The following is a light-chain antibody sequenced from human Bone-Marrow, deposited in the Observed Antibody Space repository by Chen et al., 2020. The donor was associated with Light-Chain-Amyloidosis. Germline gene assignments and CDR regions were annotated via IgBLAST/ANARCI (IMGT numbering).Light chain of an antibody. V-gene: IGLV3-21*02. Sequence: SYVPTQPSSVSVAPGPTAAIACAGNNIGSTSVHWYQQTPGQAPLLVVYDDSDRPSGIPERLSGSNSGNTATLTISRVEAGDEADYYCQVWDRSSDRPVFGGGTKLTVL. CDR1: NIGSTS. J-gene: IGLJ3*02. CDR3: QVWDRSSDRPV. CDR2: DDS.